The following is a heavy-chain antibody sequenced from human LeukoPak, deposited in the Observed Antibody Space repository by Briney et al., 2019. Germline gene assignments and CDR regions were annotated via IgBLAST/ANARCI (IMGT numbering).Heavy chain of an antibody. Sequence: PSETLSLTCTVSGGSISSYYWSWIRQPPGKGLEWIGYIYYSGSTNYNPSLKSRVPISVDTSKNQFSLKMSSVTAADTAVYYCARFDGYYGMDVWGKGTTVTVSS. V-gene: IGHV4-59*01. D-gene: IGHD5-24*01. CDR1: GGSISSYY. CDR2: IYYSGST. CDR3: ARFDGYYGMDV. J-gene: IGHJ6*04.